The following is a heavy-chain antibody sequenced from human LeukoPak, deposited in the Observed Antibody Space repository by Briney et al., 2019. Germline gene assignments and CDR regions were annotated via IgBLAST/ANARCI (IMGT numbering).Heavy chain of an antibody. D-gene: IGHD6-13*01. CDR1: GFTFSSYS. J-gene: IGHJ4*02. CDR3: AREIGDSHLAAAGMFDY. V-gene: IGHV3-48*04. Sequence: GGSLRLSCAASGFTFSSYSMNWVRQAPGKGLEWVSYISSSSSTIYYADSVKGRFTISRDNAKNSLYLQMNSLRAEDTAVYYCAREIGDSHLAAAGMFDYWGQGTLVTVSS. CDR2: ISSSSSTI.